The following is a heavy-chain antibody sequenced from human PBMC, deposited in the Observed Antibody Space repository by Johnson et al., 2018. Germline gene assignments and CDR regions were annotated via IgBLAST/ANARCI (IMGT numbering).Heavy chain of an antibody. CDR3: ARGDSSGYTYYYYYMDV. D-gene: IGHD3-22*01. J-gene: IGHJ6*03. CDR1: GFTFDDYA. V-gene: IGHV3-9*01. CDR2: ISWNSGRI. Sequence: VQLVQSGGGLVQPGRSXRLSCAASGFTFDDYAMHWVRQAPGKGLEWVSGISWNSGRIGYADSVGGRFTISRDNAKNSLYLQMHSLRAEDTALYYCARGDSSGYTYYYYYMDVWGKGTTVTVSS.